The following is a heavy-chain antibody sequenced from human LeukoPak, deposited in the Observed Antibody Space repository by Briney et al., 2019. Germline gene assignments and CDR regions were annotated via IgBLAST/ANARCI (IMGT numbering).Heavy chain of an antibody. CDR2: ISSSGSTI. V-gene: IGHV3-11*01. CDR3: AKHTGVVVAATPLFSAFDI. Sequence: GGSLRLSCAASGFTFSDYYMSWIRQAPGKRLEWVSYISSSGSTIYYADSVKGRFTISRDNSKNTLYLQMNSLRAEDTAVYYCAKHTGVVVAATPLFSAFDIWGQGTMVTVSS. D-gene: IGHD2-15*01. J-gene: IGHJ3*02. CDR1: GFTFSDYY.